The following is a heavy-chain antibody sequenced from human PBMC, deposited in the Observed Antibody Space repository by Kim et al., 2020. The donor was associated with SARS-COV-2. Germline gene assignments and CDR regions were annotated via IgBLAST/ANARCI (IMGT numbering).Heavy chain of an antibody. V-gene: IGHV3-30*04. CDR1: GFTFSSYA. Sequence: GGSLRLSCAASGFTFSSYAMHWVRQAPGKGLEWVAVISYDGSNKYYADSVKGRFTISRDNSKNTLYLQMNSLRAEDTAVYYCARDRWVGATEWVFDYWGQGTLVTVSS. D-gene: IGHD1-26*01. CDR2: ISYDGSNK. CDR3: ARDRWVGATEWVFDY. J-gene: IGHJ4*02.